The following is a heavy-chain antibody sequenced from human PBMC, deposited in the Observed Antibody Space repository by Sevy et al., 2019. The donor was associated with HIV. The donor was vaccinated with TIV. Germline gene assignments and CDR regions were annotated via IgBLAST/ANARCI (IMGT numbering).Heavy chain of an antibody. CDR3: AKEDFWSGYYRYRSYFDY. J-gene: IGHJ4*02. Sequence: GGSLRLSCAASGFTFSSYAMSWVRQAPGKGLEWVSAISGSGGSTYYADPVKGRFTISRDNSKNTLYLQMNSLRAEDTAVYYCAKEDFWSGYYRYRSYFDYWGQGTLVTVSS. CDR1: GFTFSSYA. D-gene: IGHD3-3*01. CDR2: ISGSGGST. V-gene: IGHV3-23*01.